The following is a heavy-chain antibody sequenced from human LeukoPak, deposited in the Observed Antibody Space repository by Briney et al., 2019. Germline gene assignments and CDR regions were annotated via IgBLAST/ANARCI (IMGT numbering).Heavy chain of an antibody. D-gene: IGHD3-10*01. CDR2: IKEDGSEK. Sequence: GGSLRLSCAASGFIFSSHWMSWVRQAPGKGLEWVASIKEDGSEKSYMDSVKGRFTISRDNAKNSLYLQMNSLRAEDTAVYYCARDSWGSGSYYQFDYWGQGTLVTVSS. V-gene: IGHV3-7*01. J-gene: IGHJ4*02. CDR1: GFIFSSHW. CDR3: ARDSWGSGSYYQFDY.